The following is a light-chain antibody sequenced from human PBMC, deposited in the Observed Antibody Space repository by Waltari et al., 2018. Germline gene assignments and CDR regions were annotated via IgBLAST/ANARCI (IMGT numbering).Light chain of an antibody. CDR3: SSYTTASSWV. V-gene: IGLV2-14*01. CDR2: DVS. Sequence: QSALTQPASVSGSPGQSITISCTGTSGDIGNYKFVSWYQQEPGRAPKLIVYDVSQRPSGVSNRFSGSKSGNTASLTISGLKAEDEADYYCSSYTTASSWVFGGGTKLTVL. J-gene: IGLJ3*02. CDR1: SGDIGNYKF.